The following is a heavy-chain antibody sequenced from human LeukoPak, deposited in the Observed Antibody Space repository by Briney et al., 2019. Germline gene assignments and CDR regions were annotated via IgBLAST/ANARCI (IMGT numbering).Heavy chain of an antibody. CDR3: ARESTSLDY. J-gene: IGHJ4*02. CDR1: GFTFSSYA. CDR2: ISYDGSNK. D-gene: IGHD2-2*01. Sequence: GGSLRLSCAASGFTFSSYAMHWVRQAPGKGLEWVAVISYDGSNKYYADSVKGRSTISRDNSKNTLYLQMNSLRAEDTAVYYCARESTSLDYWGQGTLVTVSS. V-gene: IGHV3-30*01.